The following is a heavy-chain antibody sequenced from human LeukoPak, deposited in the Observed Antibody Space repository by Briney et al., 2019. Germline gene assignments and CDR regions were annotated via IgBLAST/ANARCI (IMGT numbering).Heavy chain of an antibody. Sequence: KPSETLSLTCTVSGGSISSSSYYWGWIRQPPGKGLEWIGSIYYSGSTYYNPSLKSRVTISVDTSKNQFSLKVSSVTAADTAVYYCAASSGWYVNYYYYMDVWGKGTTVTVSS. CDR2: IYYSGST. V-gene: IGHV4-39*01. CDR1: GGSISSSSYY. J-gene: IGHJ6*03. CDR3: AASSGWYVNYYYYMDV. D-gene: IGHD6-19*01.